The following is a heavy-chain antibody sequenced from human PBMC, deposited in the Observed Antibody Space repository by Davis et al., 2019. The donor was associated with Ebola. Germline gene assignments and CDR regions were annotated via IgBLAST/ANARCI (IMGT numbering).Heavy chain of an antibody. D-gene: IGHD6-6*01. J-gene: IGHJ5*02. V-gene: IGHV4-39*07. Sequence: MPSETLSLTCTVSGGSISSSSYYWGWIRQPPGKGLEWIGSIYYSGSTYYNPSLKSRVTISVDTSKNQFSLKLSSVTAADTAVYYCARGYSSSGGWFDPWGQGTLVTVSS. CDR1: GGSISSSSYY. CDR2: IYYSGST. CDR3: ARGYSSSGGWFDP.